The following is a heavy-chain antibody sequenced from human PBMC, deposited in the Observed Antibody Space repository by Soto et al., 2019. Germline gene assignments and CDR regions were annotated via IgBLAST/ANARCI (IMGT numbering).Heavy chain of an antibody. CDR1: GFTFSTYW. Sequence: GGSLRLSCAASGFTFSTYWMHWVRQAPGKGLVWVSRINGDGSTTSHADSVKGRFTISRDNAKSTLYLQMNSLRAEDTAVYYCARDPELVGYMDVWGKGTTVTVSS. D-gene: IGHD3-9*01. CDR3: ARDPELVGYMDV. V-gene: IGHV3-74*01. CDR2: INGDGSTT. J-gene: IGHJ6*03.